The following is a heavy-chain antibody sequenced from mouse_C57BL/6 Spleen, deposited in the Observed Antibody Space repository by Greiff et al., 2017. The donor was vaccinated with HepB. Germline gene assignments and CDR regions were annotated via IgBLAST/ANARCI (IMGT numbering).Heavy chain of an antibody. Sequence: EVKLMESGGGLVKPGGSLKLSCAASGFTFSDYGMHWVRQAPEKGLEWVAYISSGSSTIYYADTVKGRFTISRDNAKNTLFLQMTSLRSEDTAMYYCARHYYDYFDYWGQGTTLTVSS. D-gene: IGHD1-2*01. CDR3: ARHYYDYFDY. J-gene: IGHJ2*01. CDR1: GFTFSDYG. V-gene: IGHV5-17*01. CDR2: ISSGSSTI.